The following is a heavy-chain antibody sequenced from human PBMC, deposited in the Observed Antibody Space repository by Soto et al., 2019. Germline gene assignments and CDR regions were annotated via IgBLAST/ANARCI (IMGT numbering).Heavy chain of an antibody. J-gene: IGHJ6*02. Sequence: AASVKVSCKASGYTFTSYGISWVRQAPGQGLEWMGWISAYNGNTNYAQKLQGRVTMTTDTSTSTAYMELRSLRSDDTAVYYCARYCSGGSCYLNTIYYYYGMDVWGQGTTVTVSS. CDR2: ISAYNGNT. CDR1: GYTFTSYG. CDR3: ARYCSGGSCYLNTIYYYYGMDV. D-gene: IGHD2-15*01. V-gene: IGHV1-18*01.